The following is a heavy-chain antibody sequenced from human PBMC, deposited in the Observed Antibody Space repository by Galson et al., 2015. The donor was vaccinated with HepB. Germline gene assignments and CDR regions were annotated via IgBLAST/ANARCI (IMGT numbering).Heavy chain of an antibody. CDR2: IYPGDSDT. D-gene: IGHD4-17*01. CDR1: GYSFTSYW. Sequence: QSGAEVKKPGESLKISCKGSGYSFTSYWIGWVRQMPGKGLEWMGIIYPGDSDTRYSPSFQGQVTISADKSISTAYLQWSSLKASDTAMYYCARLWTTVTKGNWFDPWGQGTLVTVSS. V-gene: IGHV5-51*03. J-gene: IGHJ5*02. CDR3: ARLWTTVTKGNWFDP.